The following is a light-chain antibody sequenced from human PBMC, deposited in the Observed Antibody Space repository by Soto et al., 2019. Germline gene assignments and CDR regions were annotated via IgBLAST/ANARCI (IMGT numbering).Light chain of an antibody. J-gene: IGKJ5*01. CDR2: GAS. CDR1: QSVGAN. V-gene: IGKV3-15*01. Sequence: EIVMTQSPATLSVSPGERATLSCRASQSVGANLAWYQQRPSQAPRLLIFGASTRATGIPARFSGSGSGTEFTLSISSLQSEDCAIYYCKHYISWTAIAFGQGTRLEIE. CDR3: KHYISWTAIA.